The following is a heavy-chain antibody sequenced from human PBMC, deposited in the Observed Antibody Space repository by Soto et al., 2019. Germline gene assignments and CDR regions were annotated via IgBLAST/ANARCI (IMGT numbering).Heavy chain of an antibody. CDR3: ARGNSGYDY. Sequence: LXICCKGSGYSFNRYFIGWVRQMPGKGLEWMGIIYPGDSDTRYSPSFQGQVTISADKSISTAYLQWSSLKASDTAVYYCARGNSGYDYWGQGTLVSVSS. J-gene: IGHJ4*02. CDR1: GYSFNRYF. CDR2: IYPGDSDT. V-gene: IGHV5-51*01. D-gene: IGHD5-12*01.